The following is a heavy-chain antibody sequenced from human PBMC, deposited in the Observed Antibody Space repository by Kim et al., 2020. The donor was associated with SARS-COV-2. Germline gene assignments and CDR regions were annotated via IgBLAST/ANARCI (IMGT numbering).Heavy chain of an antibody. Sequence: YVDPVKGRLTTSRDNSKNTLYRQMNSLGAEDTAVYYCARDAVAYSSSCMDVWGQGTTVTVSS. CDR3: ARDAVAYSSSCMDV. J-gene: IGHJ6*02. V-gene: IGHV3-30*01. D-gene: IGHD6-13*01.